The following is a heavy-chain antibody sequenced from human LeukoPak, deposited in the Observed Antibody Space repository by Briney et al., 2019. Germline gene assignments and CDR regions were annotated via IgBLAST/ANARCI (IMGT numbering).Heavy chain of an antibody. V-gene: IGHV3-30*18. J-gene: IGHJ5*02. D-gene: IGHD5-18*01. CDR3: AKHTAMVS. CDR1: GFIFSSYG. Sequence: HPGGSLRLSCAVSGFIFSSYGMHWVRQAPGKGLEWVAVIPYDGSNKYYADSVKGRFTISRDNSKTTLYLQMNSLRAEDTAVYYCAKHTAMVSWGQGTLVTVSS. CDR2: IPYDGSNK.